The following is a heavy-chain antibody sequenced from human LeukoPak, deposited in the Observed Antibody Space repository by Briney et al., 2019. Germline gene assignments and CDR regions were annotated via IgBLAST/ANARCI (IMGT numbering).Heavy chain of an antibody. Sequence: ASVKVSCKASGYTFTSYDINWVRQATGQGLEWMGWMNPNSGNTGYAQKFQGRVTMTRNTSISTAYMELSSLRSEDTAVYYCASQGIRPYYYGSGSPLKYYCYYGMDVWGQGTTVTVSS. V-gene: IGHV1-8*01. D-gene: IGHD3-10*01. J-gene: IGHJ6*02. CDR1: GYTFTSYD. CDR2: MNPNSGNT. CDR3: ASQGIRPYYYGSGSPLKYYCYYGMDV.